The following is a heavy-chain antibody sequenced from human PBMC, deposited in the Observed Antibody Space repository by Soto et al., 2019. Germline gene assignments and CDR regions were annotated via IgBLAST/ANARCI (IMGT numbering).Heavy chain of an antibody. CDR2: IWCGGSNK. D-gene: IGHD3-9*01. J-gene: IGHJ4*02. V-gene: IGHV3-33*06. CDR3: AKGSHYDILTGYYSFDY. CDR1: GFTFSSYG. Sequence: GGSLRLSCAASGFTFSSYGMHWVRQAPGKGLEWVAAIWCGGSNKYYADSVKGRFTISRDNSKNTLYLQMNSLRAEDTAVYYCAKGSHYDILTGYYSFDYWGQGTLVTVSS.